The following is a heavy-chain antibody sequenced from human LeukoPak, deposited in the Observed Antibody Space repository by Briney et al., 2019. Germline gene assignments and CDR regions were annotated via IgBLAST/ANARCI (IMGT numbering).Heavy chain of an antibody. CDR1: GFTVSSNY. CDR3: YSSSWYGFDAFDI. CDR2: IYSGGST. V-gene: IGHV3-66*01. Sequence: PGGSLRLSCAASGFTVSSNYMSWVRQAPGKGLEWVSVIYSGGSTYYADSVKGRFTISRDNSKNTLYLQMNSLRAEDTAVYYCYSSSWYGFDAFDIWGQGTMVTVSS. J-gene: IGHJ3*02. D-gene: IGHD6-13*01.